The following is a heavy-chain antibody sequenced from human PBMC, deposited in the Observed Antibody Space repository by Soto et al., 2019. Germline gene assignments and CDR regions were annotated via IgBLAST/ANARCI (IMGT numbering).Heavy chain of an antibody. CDR2: IYYSGST. V-gene: IGHV4-59*01. CDR1: GGSISSYY. Sequence: SETLSLTCTVSGGSISSYYWSWIRQPPGKGLEWIGYIYYSGSTNYNPSLKSRVTISVDTSKNQFSLKLSSVTAADTAVYYCARVEYYYDSSGYAPGVWWFDPWGQGTLVTVSS. D-gene: IGHD3-22*01. CDR3: ARVEYYYDSSGYAPGVWWFDP. J-gene: IGHJ5*02.